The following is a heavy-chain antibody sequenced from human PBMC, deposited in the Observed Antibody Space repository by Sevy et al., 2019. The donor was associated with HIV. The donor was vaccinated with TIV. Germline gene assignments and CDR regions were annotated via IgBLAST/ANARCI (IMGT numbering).Heavy chain of an antibody. J-gene: IGHJ4*02. D-gene: IGHD5-12*01. CDR3: ARPHTEYSGYDYES. CDR2: FFYSEVS. CDR1: GDSISGSTYF. V-gene: IGHV4-39*01. Sequence: LPETLSLTCTVSGDSISGSTYFWGWIRQPPGKGLEWIGSFFYSEVSYYNPSLKSRLTMSVDTSRNQFSLTLRSVTAADTAIYYCARPHTEYSGYDYESWGQGILVTVSS.